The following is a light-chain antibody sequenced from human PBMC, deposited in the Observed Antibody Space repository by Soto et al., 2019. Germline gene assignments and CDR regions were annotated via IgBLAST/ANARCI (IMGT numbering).Light chain of an antibody. CDR1: QSILYSSNNKNY. CDR2: WAS. Sequence: DIVMTQSPDSLAVSLGERATINCKSSQSILYSSNNKNYLAWYQQKPGQPPKLLIYWASTRESGVPDRFSGSGSATDFPLTISSLQAEDVAIYYCQQCYSNPPTFGQGTKLEIK. CDR3: QQCYSNPPT. J-gene: IGKJ2*01. V-gene: IGKV4-1*01.